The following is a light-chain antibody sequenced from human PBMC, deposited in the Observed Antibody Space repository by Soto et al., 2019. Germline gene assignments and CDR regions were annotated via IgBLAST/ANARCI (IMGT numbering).Light chain of an antibody. CDR2: LGS. V-gene: IGKV2-28*01. J-gene: IGKJ1*01. CDR1: QGLLHSNGYNF. Sequence: DIVMTQSPLSLPVSPGEPASISCRSSQGLLHSNGYNFLDWYLQKPGQSPQLLIYLGSNRASGVPDMFSGSRSGTDFTLKIIRVEAEDVGVYYYMQALQPPKTFGQGTKVEIK. CDR3: MQALQPPKT.